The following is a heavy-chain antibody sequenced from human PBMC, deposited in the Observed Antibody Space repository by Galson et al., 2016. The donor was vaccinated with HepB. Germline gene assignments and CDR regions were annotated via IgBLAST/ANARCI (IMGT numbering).Heavy chain of an antibody. V-gene: IGHV3-48*02. D-gene: IGHD2-21*02. CDR1: GFIFGSHT. CDR2: ISHASTTL. J-gene: IGHJ4*02. Sequence: SLRLSCAASGFIFGSHTMDWVRQSPGKGLEWIAYISHASTTLYYADSVKGRFTISRDNAKSSLYLQMNNLRDDDTATYYCVRGPSDTNFPYYFDYWGQGTLVTVSS. CDR3: VRGPSDTNFPYYFDY.